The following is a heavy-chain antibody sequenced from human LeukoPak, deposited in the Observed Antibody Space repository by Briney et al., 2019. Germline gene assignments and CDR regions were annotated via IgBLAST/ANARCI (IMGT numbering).Heavy chain of an antibody. V-gene: IGHV3-21*01. CDR1: GFTFSSYS. CDR2: ISSSSIYI. J-gene: IGHJ4*02. Sequence: GGSLRLSCAASGFTFSSYSMNWVRQAPGKGLEWGSSISSSSIYIYYADSVKGRFPISRDNAKNSLYLQMNSLRAEDTAVYYCASGYYTGWLDYWGQGTLVTVSS. D-gene: IGHD3-3*01. CDR3: ASGYYTGWLDY.